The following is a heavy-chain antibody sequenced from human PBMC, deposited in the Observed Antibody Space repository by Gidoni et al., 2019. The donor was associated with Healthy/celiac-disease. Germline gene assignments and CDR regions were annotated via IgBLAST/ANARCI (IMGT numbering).Heavy chain of an antibody. V-gene: IGHV1-69*04. CDR2: IIPILGIA. J-gene: IGHJ3*02. D-gene: IGHD3-22*01. CDR3: ARETYYYVSSGYYPDAFDI. Sequence: QVQLVQSGAEVKKPGSSVKVSCKASGGTFSSYPISWVRQAPGQGLEWMGRIIPILGIANYAQKFQGRVTITADKSTSTAYMELSSLRSEDTAVYYCARETYYYVSSGYYPDAFDIWGQGTMVTVSS. CDR1: GGTFSSYP.